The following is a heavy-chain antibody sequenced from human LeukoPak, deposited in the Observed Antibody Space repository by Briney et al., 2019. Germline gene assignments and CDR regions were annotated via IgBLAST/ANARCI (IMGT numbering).Heavy chain of an antibody. CDR3: ARGRYCSGAGCHYFDY. CDR1: GFTFSSYD. Sequence: GWSLRLSCAASGFTFSSYDMHWVRQAPGKGLEWVSYIGSSGNTIYHADSVKGRFTISRDNARDSLYLQMNSLRAEDTAVYYCARGRYCSGAGCHYFDYWGQGTLVTVSS. V-gene: IGHV3-48*03. CDR2: IGSSGNTI. D-gene: IGHD2-15*01. J-gene: IGHJ4*02.